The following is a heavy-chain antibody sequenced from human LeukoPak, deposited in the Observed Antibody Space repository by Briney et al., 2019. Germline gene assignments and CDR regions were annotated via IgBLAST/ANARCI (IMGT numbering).Heavy chain of an antibody. V-gene: IGHV4-4*07. D-gene: IGHD6-13*01. Sequence: PSETLSLTCTVSGGSISSYYWSWIRQPAGKGLEWIGRIYTSGSTNYNPSLKSRVTMSVDTSKNQFSLKLSPVTAADTAVYYCARATTRGIAAAGTSPHYYYYYMDVWGKGTTVTVSS. CDR1: GGSISSYY. CDR2: IYTSGST. J-gene: IGHJ6*03. CDR3: ARATTRGIAAAGTSPHYYYYYMDV.